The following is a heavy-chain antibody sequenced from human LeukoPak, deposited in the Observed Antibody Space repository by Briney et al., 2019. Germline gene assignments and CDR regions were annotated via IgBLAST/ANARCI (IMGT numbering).Heavy chain of an antibody. CDR2: INPNSGGT. D-gene: IGHD5-24*01. J-gene: IGHJ4*02. Sequence: ASVKVSCKASGYTLTGYYMHWVRQAPGQGLEWMGWINPNSGGTNYAQKFQGRVTMTRDTSISTAYMELSRLRSDDSAVYYCAKDIRREGNNDFDCWGQGTLVTVSS. CDR3: AKDIRREGNNDFDC. V-gene: IGHV1-2*02. CDR1: GYTLTGYY.